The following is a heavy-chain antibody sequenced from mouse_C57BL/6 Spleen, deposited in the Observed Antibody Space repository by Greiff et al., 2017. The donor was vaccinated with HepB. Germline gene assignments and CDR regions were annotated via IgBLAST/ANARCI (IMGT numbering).Heavy chain of an antibody. CDR1: GYTFTSYW. Sequence: QVQLQQPGAELVKPGASVKLSCKASGYTFTSYWMHWVKQRPGRGLEWNGRIDPNSGGTKYNEKFKSKATLTVDKPSSTAYMQLSSLTSEDSAVYYCARSNWDVRGYFDYWGQGTTLTVSS. CDR3: ARSNWDVRGYFDY. J-gene: IGHJ2*01. V-gene: IGHV1-72*01. CDR2: IDPNSGGT. D-gene: IGHD4-1*02.